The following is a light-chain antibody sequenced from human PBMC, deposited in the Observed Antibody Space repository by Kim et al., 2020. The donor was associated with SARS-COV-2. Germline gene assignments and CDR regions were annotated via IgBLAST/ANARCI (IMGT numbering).Light chain of an antibody. J-gene: IGKJ2*01. V-gene: IGKV1-5*03. CDR1: QSISKR. Sequence: ASVGDRVTMTCRASQSISKRLVWYQQKPGKAPKRLIYKASSLESGVPSTFSGSGSETEFTLTISSLQPDDFATYYCQQSKSYPYTFGQGTKLEI. CDR2: KAS. CDR3: QQSKSYPYT.